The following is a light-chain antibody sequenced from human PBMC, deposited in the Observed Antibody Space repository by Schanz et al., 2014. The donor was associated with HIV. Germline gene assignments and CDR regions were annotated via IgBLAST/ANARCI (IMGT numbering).Light chain of an antibody. CDR1: QRLSSSY. V-gene: IGKV3D-20*02. CDR3: QQRSNWPPVFT. CDR2: ATS. Sequence: EIVLTQSPGSLSLSPGGRATLSCGASQRLSSSYLAWYQQKRDQPPRLVIYATSTRAAGIPDRFSGTGSGTDFTLTISSLEPEDFAVYYCQQRSNWPPVFTFGGGAKVEIK. J-gene: IGKJ4*01.